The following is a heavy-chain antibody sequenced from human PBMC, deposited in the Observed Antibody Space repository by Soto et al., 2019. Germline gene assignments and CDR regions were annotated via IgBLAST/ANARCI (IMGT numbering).Heavy chain of an antibody. J-gene: IGHJ5*02. D-gene: IGHD3-3*01. Sequence: PSETLSLTCTVSGDSITSGDNYWSWIRQTAGKGLEWIGHIYSSGSTNYNPALQSRVTMSLDTSNNQFSLRLTSVTAADTAVYYCARGQRFSDWFDPWGQGTLVTVSS. CDR1: GDSITSGDNY. CDR2: IYSSGST. CDR3: ARGQRFSDWFDP. V-gene: IGHV4-61*09.